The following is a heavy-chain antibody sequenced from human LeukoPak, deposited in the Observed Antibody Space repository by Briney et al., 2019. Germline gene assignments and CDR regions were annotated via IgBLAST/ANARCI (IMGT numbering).Heavy chain of an antibody. Sequence: SVKVSCKASGGTFSSYAISWVRQAPGQGLEWMGGIIPIFGTANYAQKFQGRFTITADESTSTAYMELSSLRSEDTAVYYCARSAPTDDAFDIWGQGTMVTVPS. CDR3: ARSAPTDDAFDI. CDR2: IIPIFGTA. CDR1: GGTFSSYA. J-gene: IGHJ3*02. V-gene: IGHV1-69*13.